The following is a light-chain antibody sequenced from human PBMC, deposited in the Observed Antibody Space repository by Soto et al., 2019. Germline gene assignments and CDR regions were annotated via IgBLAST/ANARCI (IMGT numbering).Light chain of an antibody. V-gene: IGLV1-44*01. J-gene: IGLJ1*01. Sequence: QSVLTQPPSASGTPGQRVTISCSGSSSNIGSNTVNWYQQLPGTAPKLLIYSNNQRPSGVPDRFSCSKSGTSASLAISGPQSEDEADYYCAAWEDSLNCPYLVFGSGTKLTVL. CDR3: AAWEDSLNCPYLV. CDR2: SNN. CDR1: SSNIGSNT.